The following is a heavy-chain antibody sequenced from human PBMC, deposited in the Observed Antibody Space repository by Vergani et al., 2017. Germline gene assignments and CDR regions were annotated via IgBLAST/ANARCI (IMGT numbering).Heavy chain of an antibody. V-gene: IGHV3-53*01. Sequence: EVQLVESGGGLIQPGGSLRLSCAASGFTVSSNYMSWVRQAPGKGLEWVSVIYSGGSTYYAESVKGRFTISRDNSKNTRYLQKNSLRAEDTAVYYCASNYYDSSGYWGTFDYWGQGTLVTVSS. CDR2: IYSGGST. CDR3: ASNYYDSSGYWGTFDY. D-gene: IGHD3-22*01. CDR1: GFTVSSNY. J-gene: IGHJ4*02.